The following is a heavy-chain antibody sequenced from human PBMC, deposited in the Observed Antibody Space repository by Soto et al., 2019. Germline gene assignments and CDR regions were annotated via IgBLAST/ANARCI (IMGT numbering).Heavy chain of an antibody. CDR1: GGTFSSYA. CDR2: IIPIFGTA. CDR3: ARDEYYYDSSGYYFFYCMDV. J-gene: IGHJ6*02. D-gene: IGHD3-22*01. Sequence: SVKISYKASGGTFSSYAISWVRQAPGQGLEWMGGIIPIFGTANYAQKFQGRVTITADESTSTAYMELSSLRSEDTAVYYCARDEYYYDSSGYYFFYCMDVWGDGTTFPVS. V-gene: IGHV1-69*13.